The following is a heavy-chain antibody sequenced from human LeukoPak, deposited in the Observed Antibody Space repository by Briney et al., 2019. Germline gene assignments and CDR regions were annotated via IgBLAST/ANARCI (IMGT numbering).Heavy chain of an antibody. Sequence: SVKVSCKASGGTFSSYAISWVRQAPGQGLEWMGGIIPIFGTANYAQKFQGRVTITADESTSTAYMELSSLRSEDMAVYYCARVPRAAADPPSWGQGTLVTVSS. CDR1: GGTFSSYA. CDR2: IIPIFGTA. V-gene: IGHV1-69*13. D-gene: IGHD6-13*01. J-gene: IGHJ5*02. CDR3: ARVPRAAADPPS.